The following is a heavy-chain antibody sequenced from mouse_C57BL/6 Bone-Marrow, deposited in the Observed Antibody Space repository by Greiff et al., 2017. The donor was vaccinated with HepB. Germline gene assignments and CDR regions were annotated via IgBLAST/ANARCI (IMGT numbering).Heavy chain of an antibody. V-gene: IGHV1-54*01. CDR1: GYAFTNYL. J-gene: IGHJ2*01. Sequence: VQLQESGAELVRPGTSVKVSCKASGYAFTNYLIEWVKQRPGQGLEWIGVINPGSGGTNYNEKFKGKATLTADKSSSTAYMQLSSLTSEDSAVYFCARSYYFYYFDYWGQGTTLTVSS. CDR3: ARSYYFYYFDY. D-gene: IGHD2-10*01. CDR2: INPGSGGT.